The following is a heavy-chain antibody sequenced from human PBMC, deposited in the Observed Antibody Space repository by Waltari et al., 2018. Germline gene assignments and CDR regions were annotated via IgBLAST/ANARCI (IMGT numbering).Heavy chain of an antibody. D-gene: IGHD1-20*01. CDR3: ARLSLDNWNYAY. V-gene: IGHV4-39*01. J-gene: IGHJ4*02. CDR2: IYYSGST. CDR1: GGSISSRSDY. Sequence: QLQLQESGPGLVKPSETLSLTCTVSGGSISSRSDYWGWIRQPPGKGLEWIGSIYYSGSTYYNPSLKSRVTISVDTSKNQFSLKLSSVTAADTAVYYCARLSLDNWNYAYWGQGTLVTVSS.